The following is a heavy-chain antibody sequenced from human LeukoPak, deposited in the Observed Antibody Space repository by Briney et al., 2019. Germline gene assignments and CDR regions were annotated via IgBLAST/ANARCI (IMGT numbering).Heavy chain of an antibody. CDR1: GYTFTSYG. CDR2: ISAYNGNT. CDR3: ASGNSGYAQEGFDY. V-gene: IGHV1-18*01. D-gene: IGHD5-12*01. J-gene: IGHJ4*02. Sequence: ASVKVSCKASGYTFTSYGISWVRQAPGQGLEWMGWISAYNGNTNYAQKLQGRVTMTTDTSTSTAYMELRSLRSDDTAVYYCASGNSGYAQEGFDYWGQGTLVTVSS.